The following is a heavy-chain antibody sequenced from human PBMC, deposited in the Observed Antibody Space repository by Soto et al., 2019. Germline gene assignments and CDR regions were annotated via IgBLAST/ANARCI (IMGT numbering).Heavy chain of an antibody. D-gene: IGHD6-13*01. J-gene: IGHJ6*03. Sequence: SETLSLTCAVYGGSFSGYYWSWIRQPPGKGLEWIGEINHSGSTNYNPSHKSRVTISVDTSKNQFSLKLSSVTAADTAVYYCARRGYSSSWYQLDYYYYYMDVWGKGTTVTVSS. CDR3: ARRGYSSSWYQLDYYYYYMDV. CDR2: INHSGST. CDR1: GGSFSGYY. V-gene: IGHV4-34*01.